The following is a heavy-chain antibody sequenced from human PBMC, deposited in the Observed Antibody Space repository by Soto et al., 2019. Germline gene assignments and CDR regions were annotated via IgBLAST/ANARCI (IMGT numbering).Heavy chain of an antibody. CDR2: IHPSGST. CDR3: ARGRDEYKLGNV. V-gene: IGHV4-34*01. CDR1: GGSLSDYY. Sequence: QVQLQQWGAGLLKPSETLSLTCAVSGGSLSDYYWPWIRQSPGKGLEWIGEIHPSGSTYYNPSLRSRVKISVDTYKNQFSLKLTSLTAADKAIYYCARGRDEYKLGNVWGHGTTVTVSS. D-gene: IGHD1-1*01. J-gene: IGHJ6*02.